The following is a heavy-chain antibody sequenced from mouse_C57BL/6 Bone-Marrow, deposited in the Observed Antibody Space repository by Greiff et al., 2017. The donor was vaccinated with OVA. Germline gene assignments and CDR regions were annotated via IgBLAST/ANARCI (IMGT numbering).Heavy chain of an antibody. V-gene: IGHV1-81*01. CDR2: IYPRSGNT. CDR1: GYTFTSYG. J-gene: IGHJ3*01. D-gene: IGHD1-1*01. CDR3: ARSPHYYGSTSWFAY. Sequence: QVQLQQSGAELARPGASVKLSCKASGYTFTSYGISWVKQRTGQGLEWIGEIYPRSGNTYYNEKFKGKATLTADKSSSTAYMELRSLTSEDSAVYFCARSPHYYGSTSWFAYWGRGTLVTVSA.